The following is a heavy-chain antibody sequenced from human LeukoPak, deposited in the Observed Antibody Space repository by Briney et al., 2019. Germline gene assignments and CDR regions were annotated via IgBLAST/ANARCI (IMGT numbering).Heavy chain of an antibody. CDR3: ARDNVAGTIDY. Sequence: GGSLRLSCAASGFTFSSYWMSWVRQARGKALEWVANIKQDGSEKYYVDSVKGRFTISRDNAKNSLYLQMNSLRAEDTAVYYCARDNVAGTIDYWGQGTLVTVSS. V-gene: IGHV3-7*01. CDR1: GFTFSSYW. CDR2: IKQDGSEK. J-gene: IGHJ4*02. D-gene: IGHD6-19*01.